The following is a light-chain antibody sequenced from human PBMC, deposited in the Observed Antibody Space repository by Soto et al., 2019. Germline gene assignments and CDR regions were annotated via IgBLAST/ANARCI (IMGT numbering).Light chain of an antibody. CDR3: QQYTNWPPWT. J-gene: IGKJ1*01. V-gene: IGKV3-15*01. CDR2: GAS. CDR1: QSVSSTY. Sequence: EIVLTQSPGTLSLSPGERATLFCRASQSVSSTYLAWYQQKPGQAPRLLIYGASSRATGIQARFSGSVSGTEFTLTISSLQSEDFAVYYCQQYTNWPPWTFGQGTKVEIK.